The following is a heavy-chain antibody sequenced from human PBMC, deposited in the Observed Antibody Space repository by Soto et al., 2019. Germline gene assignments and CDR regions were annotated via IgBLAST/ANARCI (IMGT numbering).Heavy chain of an antibody. CDR1: GGTFSNYG. Sequence: QVQLVQSGAEVKKPGSSVKVSCKSSGGTFSNYGFSWVRQAPGQGLECMGVIVPIFGAEHPQKFQGRVTITADEATNTVFMELRGLRSEDTAVYYCASGGRDYEGCGYGQGHVWGQGTTFTVSS. V-gene: IGHV1-69*12. CDR3: ASGGRDYEGCGYGQGHV. D-gene: IGHD5-12*01. CDR2: IVPIFGA. J-gene: IGHJ6*02.